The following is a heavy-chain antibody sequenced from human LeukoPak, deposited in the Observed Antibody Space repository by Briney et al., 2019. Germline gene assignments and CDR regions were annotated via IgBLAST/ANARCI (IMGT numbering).Heavy chain of an antibody. CDR3: AKGTGWRDGYNYDY. V-gene: IGHV3-53*01. J-gene: IGHJ4*02. Sequence: GGSLRLSCAASGFTVSSNYMSWVRQAPGKGLEWVSVIYSGGSTYYADSVKGRFTISRDNSKNTLYLQMNSLRAEDTAVYYCAKGTGWRDGYNYDYWGQGTLVTVSS. CDR1: GFTVSSNY. CDR2: IYSGGST. D-gene: IGHD5-24*01.